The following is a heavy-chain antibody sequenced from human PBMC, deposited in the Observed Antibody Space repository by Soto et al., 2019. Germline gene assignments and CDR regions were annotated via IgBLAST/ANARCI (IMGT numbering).Heavy chain of an antibody. CDR3: ASMDYSYYYGMDV. D-gene: IGHD3-10*01. Sequence: GASVKVSCKASGHTFTNYYMHWVRQAPGQGLEWMGVISPSGDGPTFAQKFQGRVTMTRDTSTSTVYMELSSLRFEDTAVYYCASMDYSYYYGMDVWGQGMMVTVSS. CDR2: ISPSGDGP. CDR1: GHTFTNYY. J-gene: IGHJ6*02. V-gene: IGHV1-46*01.